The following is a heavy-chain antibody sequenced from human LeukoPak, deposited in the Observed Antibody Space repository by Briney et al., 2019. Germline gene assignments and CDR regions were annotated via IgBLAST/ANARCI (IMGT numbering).Heavy chain of an antibody. CDR1: GYTFTSYG. Sequence: ASVKVSCKASGYTFTSYGISWVRQAPGQGLEWMGWISAYNGNTNYAQKLHGRVTMTTDTSTSTAYMELRSLRSDDTAVYYCARDKGLYYYDSRKGVSDAFDIWGQGTMVTVSS. CDR2: ISAYNGNT. D-gene: IGHD3-22*01. J-gene: IGHJ3*02. V-gene: IGHV1-18*01. CDR3: ARDKGLYYYDSRKGVSDAFDI.